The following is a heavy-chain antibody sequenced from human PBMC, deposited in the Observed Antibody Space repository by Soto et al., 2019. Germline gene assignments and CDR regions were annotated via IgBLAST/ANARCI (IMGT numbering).Heavy chain of an antibody. D-gene: IGHD6-19*01. CDR1: GFTFTSSA. J-gene: IGHJ3*02. CDR3: AAVSSAVAEAFDI. Sequence: SVKVSCKASGFTFTSSAMQWVRQARGQRLEWIGWIVVGSGNTNYAQKFQERVTITRDMSTSTAYMELSSLGSEDTAVYYCAAVSSAVAEAFDIWGQGTMVTVSS. V-gene: IGHV1-58*02. CDR2: IVVGSGNT.